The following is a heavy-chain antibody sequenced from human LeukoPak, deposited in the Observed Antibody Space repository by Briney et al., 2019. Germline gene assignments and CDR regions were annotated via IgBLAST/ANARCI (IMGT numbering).Heavy chain of an antibody. CDR1: GYTFTGYY. V-gene: IGHV1-2*02. CDR3: ARGGGAYSSSSRYYYYYYMDV. D-gene: IGHD6-6*01. Sequence: ASVKVSCKASGYTFTGYYMHWVRQAPGQGLEWMGWINPNSGGTNYAQKFQGRVTMTRDTSISTAYMELSRLRSDDTAVYYCARGGGAYSSSSRYYYYYYMDVWGKGTTVTVSS. CDR2: INPNSGGT. J-gene: IGHJ6*03.